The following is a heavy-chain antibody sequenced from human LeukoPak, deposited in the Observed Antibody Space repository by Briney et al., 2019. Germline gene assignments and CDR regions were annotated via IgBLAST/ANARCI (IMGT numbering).Heavy chain of an antibody. CDR1: GFTFSNYW. J-gene: IGHJ4*02. D-gene: IGHD3-3*01. CDR2: ISSSSSTI. V-gene: IGHV3-48*01. Sequence: GGSLRLSCTASGFTFSNYWMTWVRQAPGEGLEWVSYISSSSSTIYYADSVKGRFTISRDNAKNSLYLQMNSLRAEDTAVYYCARGDDFWSGYLDYWGQGTLVTVSS. CDR3: ARGDDFWSGYLDY.